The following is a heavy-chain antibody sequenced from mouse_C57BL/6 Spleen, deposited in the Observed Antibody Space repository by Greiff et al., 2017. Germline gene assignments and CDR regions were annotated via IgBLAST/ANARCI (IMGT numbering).Heavy chain of an antibody. CDR1: GFNIKDYY. CDR2: IDPEDGET. J-gene: IGHJ4*01. D-gene: IGHD4-1*01. CDR3: ARLGEDAMDY. V-gene: IGHV14-2*01. Sequence: VQLQQSGAELVKPGASVKLSCTASGFNIKDYYMHWVKQRTEQGLEWIGRIDPEDGETKYAPKFPGKATITANTSSNTAYLQHSSLTSEDTAVYYCARLGEDAMDYWGQGTSVTVSS.